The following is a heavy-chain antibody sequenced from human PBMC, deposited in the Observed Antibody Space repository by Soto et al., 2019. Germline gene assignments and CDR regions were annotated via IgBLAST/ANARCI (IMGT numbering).Heavy chain of an antibody. CDR1: GYTFTSYG. CDR2: ISAHNGNT. D-gene: IGHD6-6*01. J-gene: IGHJ4*02. CDR3: ARGRDGDY. V-gene: IGHV1-18*01. Sequence: QVHLVQSGAEVKKPGASVKVSCKASGYTFTSYGITWVRQAPGQGLEWMGWISAHNGNTDYAQKLQGRVIVTRDTSTSTAYMELRSLIPDDTAVYYCARGRDGDYWGQGALVTVSS.